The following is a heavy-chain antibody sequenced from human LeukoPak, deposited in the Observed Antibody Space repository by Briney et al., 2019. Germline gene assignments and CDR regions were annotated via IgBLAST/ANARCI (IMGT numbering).Heavy chain of an antibody. Sequence: SVKVSCKASGGTFSSFAISWVRPAPGQGLEWMGRIIPILGIANYAQKFQGRVTITADKSTSTAYMELSSLRSEDTAVYYCARRGYCSSTSCLPFDYWGQGTLVTVSS. V-gene: IGHV1-69*04. CDR3: ARRGYCSSTSCLPFDY. CDR1: GGTFSSFA. CDR2: IIPILGIA. D-gene: IGHD2-2*01. J-gene: IGHJ4*02.